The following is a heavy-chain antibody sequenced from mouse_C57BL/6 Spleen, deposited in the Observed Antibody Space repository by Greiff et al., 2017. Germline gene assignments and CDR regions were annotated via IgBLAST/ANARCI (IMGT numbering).Heavy chain of an antibody. V-gene: IGHV5-9-1*02. J-gene: IGHJ4*01. Sequence: DVMLVESGEGLVKPGGSLKLSCAASGFTFSSYAMSWVRQTPEKRLEWVAYISSGGDYIYYAYTVKGRVTISRDNARNTLYLQMSSLKSEDTAMYYCTRDQIYYGNYEDYAMDYWGQGTSVTVAS. CDR3: TRDQIYYGNYEDYAMDY. CDR2: ISSGGDYI. D-gene: IGHD2-1*01. CDR1: GFTFSSYA.